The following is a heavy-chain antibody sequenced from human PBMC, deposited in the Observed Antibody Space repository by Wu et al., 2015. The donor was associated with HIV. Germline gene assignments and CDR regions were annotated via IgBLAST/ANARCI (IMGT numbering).Heavy chain of an antibody. CDR3: ARYFGLPV. V-gene: IGHV1-46*01. J-gene: IGHJ4*02. D-gene: IGHD3/OR15-3a*01. Sequence: QVQLLQSGAEVRKPGASVRVSCKTSGYIFTDYYLHWVRQAPGQGFEYMGTIYPGGTAKAFAQKFQGRLRLTSDTSTTTVYMELTGLQSEDTAVYFCARYFGLPVWGQGTLVTVSS. CDR2: IYPGGTAK. CDR1: GYIFTDYY.